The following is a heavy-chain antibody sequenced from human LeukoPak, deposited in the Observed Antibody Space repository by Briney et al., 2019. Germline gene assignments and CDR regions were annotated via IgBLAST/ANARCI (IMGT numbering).Heavy chain of an antibody. CDR1: GYTFTSYG. Sequence: ASVKVSCKASGYTFTSYGISWVRQAPGQGLEWMGWISAYNGNTNYAQKLQGRVTMTRDTSTSTVYMELSSLRSEDTAVYYCARANVLRFLEWRGDYFDYWGQGTLVTVSS. D-gene: IGHD3-3*01. V-gene: IGHV1-18*01. CDR2: ISAYNGNT. CDR3: ARANVLRFLEWRGDYFDY. J-gene: IGHJ4*02.